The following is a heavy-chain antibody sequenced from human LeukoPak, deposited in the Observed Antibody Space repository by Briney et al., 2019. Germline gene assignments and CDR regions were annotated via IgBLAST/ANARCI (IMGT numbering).Heavy chain of an antibody. CDR3: ARWLSRYSSSRGAFDI. CDR2: ISSSSSYM. D-gene: IGHD6-6*01. J-gene: IGHJ3*02. Sequence: GGSLRLSCAASGFTFSSYSMNWVRQAPGKGLEWVSSISSSSSYMYYADSVKGRFTISRDNAKNSLYLQMNSLRAEDTAVYYCARWLSRYSSSRGAFDIWGQGTMVTVSS. CDR1: GFTFSSYS. V-gene: IGHV3-21*01.